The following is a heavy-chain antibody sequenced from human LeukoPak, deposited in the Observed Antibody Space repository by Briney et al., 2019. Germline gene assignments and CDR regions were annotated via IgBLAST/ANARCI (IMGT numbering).Heavy chain of an antibody. CDR2: INHSGST. CDR3: ARLRVRSPPFVY. Sequence: SETLSLTCAVYGGSFSGYYWSWIRQPPGKGLEWIGEINHSGSTNYNPSLKSRVTISVDTSKNQFSLKLSSVTAADTAVYYCARLRVRSPPFVYWGQGTLVTVSS. D-gene: IGHD2/OR15-2a*01. J-gene: IGHJ4*01. CDR1: GGSFSGYY. V-gene: IGHV4-34*01.